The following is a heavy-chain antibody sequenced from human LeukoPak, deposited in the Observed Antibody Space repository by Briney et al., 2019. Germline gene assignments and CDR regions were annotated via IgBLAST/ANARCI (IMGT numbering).Heavy chain of an antibody. CDR2: ISGSSSYI. CDR1: GFTFSSYS. CDR3: AREEDYGDYYDY. J-gene: IGHJ4*02. Sequence: GGSLRLSCAASGFTFSSYSMNWVRQAPGKGLEWVSSISGSSSYIYYADSVKGRFTISRDNAKNSLYLQMNSLRAEDTAVYYCAREEDYGDYYDYWGQGTLVTVSS. V-gene: IGHV3-21*01. D-gene: IGHD4-17*01.